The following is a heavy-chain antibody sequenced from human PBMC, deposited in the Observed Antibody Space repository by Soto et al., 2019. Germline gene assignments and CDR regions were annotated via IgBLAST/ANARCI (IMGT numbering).Heavy chain of an antibody. CDR1: GGSISSGGYS. V-gene: IGHV4-30-2*01. CDR3: ARVPDY. Sequence: QLQLQESGSGLVKPSQTLSLTCAVSGGSISSGGYSWSWIRQPPGKGLEWIGYTYPSGSTYYNPSPTSRVTRAAHRSKDQFSLKLSSVTAADTAVYYCARVPDYWGQGTLVTVSS. CDR2: TYPSGST. J-gene: IGHJ4*02.